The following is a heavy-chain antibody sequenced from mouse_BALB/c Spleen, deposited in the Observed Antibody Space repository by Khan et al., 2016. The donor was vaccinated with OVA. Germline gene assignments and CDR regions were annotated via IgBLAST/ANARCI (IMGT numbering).Heavy chain of an antibody. Sequence: EVQLQESGPGLVKPSQSLSLTCTVTGCSITSDYAWNWIRQFPGNKLEWMGYISYSGSTSYNPSLKSRISITRDTSNNQFFLQLNSVTTEDTATYYCASTRFYSRYSFFDYWGQGTSLTVSS. CDR2: ISYSGST. V-gene: IGHV3-2*02. CDR1: GCSITSDYA. D-gene: IGHD2-14*01. CDR3: ASTRFYSRYSFFDY. J-gene: IGHJ2*02.